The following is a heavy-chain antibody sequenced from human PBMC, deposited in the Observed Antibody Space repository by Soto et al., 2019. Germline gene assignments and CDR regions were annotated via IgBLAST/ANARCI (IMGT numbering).Heavy chain of an antibody. CDR2: ISGSGGST. J-gene: IGHJ4*01. CDR1: GVTFSSYA. CDR3: AKVLEFNYDSSAPPWHY. Sequence: GRSLRLSCAASGVTFSSYAMSWFRQAPGKGLEWVSAISGSGGSTYYADSVKGRFTISRDNSKNTLYLQMNSLRAEDTAVYYCAKVLEFNYDSSAPPWHYWGPGTLLALSP. D-gene: IGHD3-22*01. V-gene: IGHV3-23*01.